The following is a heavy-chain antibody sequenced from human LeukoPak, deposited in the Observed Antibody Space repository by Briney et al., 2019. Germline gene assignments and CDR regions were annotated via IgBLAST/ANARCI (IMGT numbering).Heavy chain of an antibody. V-gene: IGHV3-48*04. CDR2: ISSSSSTI. D-gene: IGHD5-12*01. CDR3: ARDIVATITGGDFDY. J-gene: IGHJ4*02. Sequence: PGGPLSLSCAASGFTISSYSMNWVRQAPGKGLEWVSYISSSSSTIYYADSVKGRITISRDNAKTSLYLQVNSLRAEDTAVYYCARDIVATITGGDFDYWGQGTLVTVSS. CDR1: GFTISSYS.